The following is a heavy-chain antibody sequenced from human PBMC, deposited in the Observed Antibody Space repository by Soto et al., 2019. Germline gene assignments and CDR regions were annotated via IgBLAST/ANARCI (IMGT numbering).Heavy chain of an antibody. J-gene: IGHJ3*02. CDR1: GYTFSAYT. Sequence: ASVKVSCKATGYTFSAYTMNWVRQAPGQSLEWMGWINAGSGTTKYSQNFQGRVSITRDTSASTVYMELTGLTSEDTAVYYCARDTETLGPRANDALDIWGQGTMVTVSS. D-gene: IGHD3-3*02. V-gene: IGHV1-3*01. CDR2: INAGSGTT. CDR3: ARDTETLGPRANDALDI.